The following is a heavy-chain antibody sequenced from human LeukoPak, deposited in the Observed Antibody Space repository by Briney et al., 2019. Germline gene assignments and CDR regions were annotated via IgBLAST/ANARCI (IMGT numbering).Heavy chain of an antibody. CDR2: IYYSGST. Sequence: SETLSLTCTVSGGSISSSSYYWGWIRQPPGKGLEWIGSIYYSGSTYYNPSLKSRVTISVDTSKNQFSLKLSSVTAADTAVYYCARIAPNYYDSSGYFHYWGQGTLVTVSS. J-gene: IGHJ4*02. CDR1: GGSISSSSYY. CDR3: ARIAPNYYDSSGYFHY. V-gene: IGHV4-39*07. D-gene: IGHD3-22*01.